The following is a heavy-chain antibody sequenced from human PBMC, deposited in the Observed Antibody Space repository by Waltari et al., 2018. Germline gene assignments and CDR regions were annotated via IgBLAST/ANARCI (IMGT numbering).Heavy chain of an antibody. Sequence: QVQLQESGPGLVKPSETLSITCTVSGGSISSYYWSWIRQPAGKGLEWIGRIYTSGSTNYNPSLKSRVTMSVDTSKNQFSLKLSSVTAADTAVYYCARDSGIAAAGHAFDIWGQGTMVTVSS. CDR1: GGSISSYY. J-gene: IGHJ3*02. CDR2: IYTSGST. CDR3: ARDSGIAAAGHAFDI. V-gene: IGHV4-4*07. D-gene: IGHD6-13*01.